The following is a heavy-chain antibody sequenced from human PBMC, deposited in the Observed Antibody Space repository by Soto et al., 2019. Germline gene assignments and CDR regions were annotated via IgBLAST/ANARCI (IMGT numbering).Heavy chain of an antibody. CDR2: INPNSGGT. CDR3: ARAGGVGYCSGGSCYEAFDI. Sequence: QVQLVQSGAEVKKPGASVKVSCKASGYTFTGYYMHWVRQAPGQGLEWMGWINPNSGGTNYAQKFQGWVTLTRDTSSSTAYMRLSRLRTDDTAVYYCARAGGVGYCSGGSCYEAFDIWGQGTMVTVSS. J-gene: IGHJ3*02. V-gene: IGHV1-2*04. CDR1: GYTFTGYY. D-gene: IGHD2-15*01.